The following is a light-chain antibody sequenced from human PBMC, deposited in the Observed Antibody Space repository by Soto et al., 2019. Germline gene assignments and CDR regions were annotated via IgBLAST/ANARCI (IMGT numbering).Light chain of an antibody. V-gene: IGKV3-20*01. CDR2: AAS. Sequence: EIVLTQSPGTLSLSPGERATLSCRASRSVSSSYLGWYQQKPGQAPRLLIYAASSRATGIPDRFSGSGSGTDFTLTISRLEPEDFAVYYCQQYGSSPFTFGPGTKVDIK. J-gene: IGKJ3*01. CDR3: QQYGSSPFT. CDR1: RSVSSSY.